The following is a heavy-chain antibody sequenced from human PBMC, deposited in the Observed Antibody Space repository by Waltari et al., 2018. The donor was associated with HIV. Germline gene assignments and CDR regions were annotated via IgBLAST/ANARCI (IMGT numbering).Heavy chain of an antibody. CDR3: ASNQYSSGWYYFDY. D-gene: IGHD6-19*01. V-gene: IGHV3-66*02. J-gene: IGHJ4*02. Sequence: EVQLVESGGGLVQPGGSLRLSCAASGFTVSSNYMSWVRQAPGKGLEWVSVIYSGGSTYYADSVKGRFTISRDNSKNTLYLQMNSLRAEDTAVYYCASNQYSSGWYYFDYWGQGTLVTVSS. CDR2: IYSGGST. CDR1: GFTVSSNY.